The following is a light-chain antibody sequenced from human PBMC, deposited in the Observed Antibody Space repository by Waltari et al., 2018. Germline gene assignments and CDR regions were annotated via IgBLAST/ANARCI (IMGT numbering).Light chain of an antibody. Sequence: DIQMTQSPSSQSASVGDRVTITCRASQSITSFLKWYQQKPGKAPKLLIYGASSLQSGVPSRFSGSGSGTDFTLTISSLQVEDFATYYCQQSYSSPYTFGQGTNLEIK. CDR1: QSITSF. CDR2: GAS. V-gene: IGKV1-39*01. J-gene: IGKJ2*01. CDR3: QQSYSSPYT.